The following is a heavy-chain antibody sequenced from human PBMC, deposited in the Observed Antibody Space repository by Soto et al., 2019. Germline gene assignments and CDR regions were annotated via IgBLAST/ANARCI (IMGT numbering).Heavy chain of an antibody. CDR3: ACSRRPARLGPKGAIDY. CDR2: ISSSSGHI. V-gene: IGHV3-21*01. D-gene: IGHD2-15*01. J-gene: IGHJ4*02. CDR1: GFTFSTYS. Sequence: GGSLRLSCVTSGFTFSTYSMKWVRQAPGRGLEWVSSISSSSGHIYFADSVKGRFTISRDNAKSTLSLQMNSLRAEDTAIYYCACSRRPARLGPKGAIDYWGQGTLVTVSS.